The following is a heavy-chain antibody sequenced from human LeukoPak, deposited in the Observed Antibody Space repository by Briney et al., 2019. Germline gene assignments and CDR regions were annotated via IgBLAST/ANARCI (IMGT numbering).Heavy chain of an antibody. Sequence: SSETLSLTCAVYGGSFSGYYWSWIRQPPGKGLEWIGEINHSGSTYYNPSLKSRVTMSVDTSKNQFSLKLSSVTAADTAVYYCARVGATTWDFDYWGQGTLVTVSS. D-gene: IGHD1-26*01. V-gene: IGHV4-34*09. CDR3: ARVGATTWDFDY. J-gene: IGHJ4*02. CDR1: GGSFSGYY. CDR2: INHSGST.